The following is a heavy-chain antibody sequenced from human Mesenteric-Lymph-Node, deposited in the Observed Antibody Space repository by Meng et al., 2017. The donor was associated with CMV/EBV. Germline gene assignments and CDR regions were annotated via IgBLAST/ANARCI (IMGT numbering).Heavy chain of an antibody. CDR2: IWWDGDNK. V-gene: IGHV3-33*01. J-gene: IGHJ4*02. D-gene: IGHD3-3*01. Sequence: GESLKISCAASGFTFSSSGMHWVRQAPGKGLEWVALIWWDGDNKYYADSVKGRFTISRDNSNNTLHLQMHSLRAEDTAVYYCAAVWSGQPYYFDYWGQGTLVTVSS. CDR1: GFTFSSSG. CDR3: AAVWSGQPYYFDY.